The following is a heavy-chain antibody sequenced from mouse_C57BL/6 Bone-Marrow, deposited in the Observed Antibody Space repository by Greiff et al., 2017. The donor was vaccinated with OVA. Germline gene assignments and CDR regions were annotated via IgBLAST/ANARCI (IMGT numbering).Heavy chain of an antibody. CDR3: TTYRD. CDR1: GFNIKDDY. J-gene: IGHJ2*01. CDR2: IDPENGDT. V-gene: IGHV14-4*01. Sequence: VQLQQSGAELVRPGASVKLSCTASGFNIKDDYMHWVKERPEQGLEWIGWIDPENGDTEYASKFQGKATITADTSSKTVYLHLSSLTSEDTAVYYCTTYRDWGQGTTLTGSS.